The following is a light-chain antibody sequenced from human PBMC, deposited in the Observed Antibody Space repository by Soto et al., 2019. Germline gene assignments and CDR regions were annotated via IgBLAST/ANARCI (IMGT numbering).Light chain of an antibody. V-gene: IGKV1-27*01. CDR3: QKYNNAPRT. CDR2: AAS. Sequence: DIQMTQSPSSLSASVGDTVTITCRASQGISTYLAWYQQKPGQVPNLLIYAASTLQSGVPSRFSGRGSGTDFTLTISSLRPEDVATYYCQKYNNAPRTFGQGTKVEI. J-gene: IGKJ1*01. CDR1: QGISTY.